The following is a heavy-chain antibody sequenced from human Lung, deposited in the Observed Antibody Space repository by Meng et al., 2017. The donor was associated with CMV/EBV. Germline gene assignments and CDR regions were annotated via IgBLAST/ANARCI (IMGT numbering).Heavy chain of an antibody. V-gene: IGHV1-69*02. J-gene: IGHJ6*02. CDR2: IIPILGIA. D-gene: IGHD3-16*01. CDR3: AKWGWGALYGGMDV. Sequence: SXXVSXKTSGGTFSSYTISWVRQAPGQGLEWMGRIIPILGIASYSQKFQGRVTITADKSTSTAYMELSSLRSEDTAVYYCAKWGWGALYGGMDVWGQGNXVTVSS. CDR1: GGTFSSYT.